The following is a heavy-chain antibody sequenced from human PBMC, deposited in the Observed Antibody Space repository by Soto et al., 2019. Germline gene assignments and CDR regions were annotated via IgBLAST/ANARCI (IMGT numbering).Heavy chain of an antibody. CDR1: GYTFFTYD. CDR2: ISTYSGDT. J-gene: IGHJ5*02. D-gene: IGHD5-12*01. Sequence: QVHLVQSGVEVKTPGASVKVSCQASGYTFFTYDISWVRQAPGQGLEWMGWISTYSGDTKYAQKFQGRVTMTTDAFTTSAYLDLRSLRSDITAVYYCARHHGPTTSENWFDPWGQGTVVTVSS. CDR3: ARHHGPTTSENWFDP. V-gene: IGHV1-18*01.